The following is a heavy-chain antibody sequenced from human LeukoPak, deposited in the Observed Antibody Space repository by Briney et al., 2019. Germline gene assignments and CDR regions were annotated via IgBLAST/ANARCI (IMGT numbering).Heavy chain of an antibody. Sequence: SETLSLTCTVSGGSISSSHYYWSWIRQPPGKGLEWIGYIYYSGSTYYNPSLKSRVTISVDTSKNQFSLKLSSVTAADTAVYYCAGSSGWYVDYWGQGTLVTVSS. D-gene: IGHD6-19*01. CDR3: AGSSGWYVDY. CDR2: IYYSGST. J-gene: IGHJ4*02. CDR1: GGSISSSHYY. V-gene: IGHV4-30-4*08.